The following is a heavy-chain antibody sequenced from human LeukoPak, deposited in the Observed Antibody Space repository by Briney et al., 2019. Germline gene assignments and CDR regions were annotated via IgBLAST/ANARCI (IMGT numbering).Heavy chain of an antibody. D-gene: IGHD2-21*01. CDR3: ARLFSTSHY. CDR2: ISSSGSTI. J-gene: IGHJ4*02. Sequence: PGGSLRLSCAASGFTFNSYEMNWVRQAPGKGLEWVSLISSSGSTIYYADSVKGRFTISRDNAKNSLYLQMNSLRAEDTAVYYCARLFSTSHYWGQGTLVTVSS. CDR1: GFTFNSYE. V-gene: IGHV3-48*03.